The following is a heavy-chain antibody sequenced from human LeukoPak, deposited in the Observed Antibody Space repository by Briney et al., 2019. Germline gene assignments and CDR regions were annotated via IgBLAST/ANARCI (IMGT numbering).Heavy chain of an antibody. J-gene: IGHJ6*02. CDR2: IYYSGST. D-gene: IGHD2-15*01. V-gene: IGHV4-59*01. CDR1: GVSSSCYY. Sequence: SETLSLTCTVSGVSSSCYYWSWLPRPQGKGLVGIGYIYYSGSTNYNPSLKRRVTISVDTSKNQFSLKLSSVTAADTAVYYCARDGGNGMDVSGQGTTVTVSS. CDR3: ARDGGNGMDV.